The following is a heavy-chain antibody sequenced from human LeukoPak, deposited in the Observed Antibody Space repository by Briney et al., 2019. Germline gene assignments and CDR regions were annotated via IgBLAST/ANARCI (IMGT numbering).Heavy chain of an antibody. CDR3: TRDRLKYDFWSGYPDY. Sequence: PGGSLRLSCAASGFTFSSSAMSWFRHAPGKGLEWVGFIRSKAYGGTTEYAASVKGRFTIPRDDSKSIAYLQMNSLKTEDTAVYYCTRDRLKYDFWSGYPDYWGQGTLVTVSS. CDR1: GFTFSSSA. J-gene: IGHJ4*02. D-gene: IGHD3-3*01. V-gene: IGHV3-49*03. CDR2: IRSKAYGGTT.